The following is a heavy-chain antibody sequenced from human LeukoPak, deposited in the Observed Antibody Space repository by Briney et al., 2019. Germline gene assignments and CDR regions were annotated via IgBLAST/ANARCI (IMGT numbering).Heavy chain of an antibody. CDR1: GFTFSSYA. D-gene: IGHD3-22*01. CDR3: AKGSYYYDSADYFDY. Sequence: QPGGSLRLSCVASGFTFSSYAMSWVRQAPGKGLEWVSTLSGSGGNTYYADSVKGRVTISRDNSKNTLYLQMNSLRAEDTAVYHCAKGSYYYDSADYFDYWGQGTLVTVSS. CDR2: LSGSGGNT. V-gene: IGHV3-23*01. J-gene: IGHJ4*02.